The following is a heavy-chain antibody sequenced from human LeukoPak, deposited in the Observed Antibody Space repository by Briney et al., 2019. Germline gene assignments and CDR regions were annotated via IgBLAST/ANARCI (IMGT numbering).Heavy chain of an antibody. CDR3: ARDHVGAIDY. Sequence: PGRSLRLSCAASGVTFSSYAMHWVRQAPGKGLEWVAVISYDGSNKYYAYSLKGRFTISRDNSKNTLYLQMNSLRAEDTAVYYCARDHVGAIDYWGQGTLVTVSS. J-gene: IGHJ4*02. V-gene: IGHV3-30-3*01. D-gene: IGHD1-26*01. CDR2: ISYDGSNK. CDR1: GVTFSSYA.